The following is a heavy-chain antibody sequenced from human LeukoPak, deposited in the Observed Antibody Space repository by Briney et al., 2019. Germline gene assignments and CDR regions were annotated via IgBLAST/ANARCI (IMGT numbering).Heavy chain of an antibody. CDR3: AKDASGGSGSYYTN. V-gene: IGHV3-30*02. Sequence: GGSLRLSCAASGFTFSSYAMHWVRQAPGKGLEWVAFIRYDGTTKHYADSVKGRFTISRDNSKNTLYLQMNSLRAEDTAVYYCAKDASGGSGSYYTNWGQGTLVTVSS. CDR2: IRYDGTTK. CDR1: GFTFSSYA. D-gene: IGHD3-10*01. J-gene: IGHJ4*02.